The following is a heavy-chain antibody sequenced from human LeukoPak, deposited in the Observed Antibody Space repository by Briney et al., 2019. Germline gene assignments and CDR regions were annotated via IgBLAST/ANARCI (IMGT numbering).Heavy chain of an antibody. J-gene: IGHJ5*02. Sequence: GGSLRLSCAASGFTFSSYSMNWVRQAPGKGLEWVSSISSSSSYIYYADSVKSRFTISRDNAKNSLYLQMNSLRAEDTAVYYCARGRSYYDSSGYQNWFDPWGQGTLVAVSS. CDR2: ISSSSSYI. CDR1: GFTFSSYS. CDR3: ARGRSYYDSSGYQNWFDP. V-gene: IGHV3-21*01. D-gene: IGHD3-22*01.